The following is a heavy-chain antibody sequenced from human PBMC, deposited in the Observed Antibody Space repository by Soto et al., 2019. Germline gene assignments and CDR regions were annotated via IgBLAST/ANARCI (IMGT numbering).Heavy chain of an antibody. J-gene: IGHJ6*02. CDR1: GYSFTSYW. Sequence: PGESLKISCKGSGYSFTSYWIGWVRQMPGKGLDWMGIIYPGDSDTRYSPSFQGQVTISADKSISTAYLQWSSLKASDTAMYYCARQRIAVAGTEVNYYGMDVWGQGTTVTVSS. CDR3: ARQRIAVAGTEVNYYGMDV. CDR2: IYPGDSDT. V-gene: IGHV5-51*01. D-gene: IGHD6-19*01.